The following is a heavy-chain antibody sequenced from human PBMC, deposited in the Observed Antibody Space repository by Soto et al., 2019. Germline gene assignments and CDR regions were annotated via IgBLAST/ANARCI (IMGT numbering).Heavy chain of an antibody. CDR1: GFIFSSHW. CDR2: IGPDGSNI. J-gene: IGHJ4*02. Sequence: EVQLVESGGGLVQPGGSLRLSCAASGFIFSSHWMHWVRQAPGKGLVGVSHIGPDGSNIWGADSVQGRFTISRDNARNRLYLQMNSLRDEDTAIYYCVRCNNWSFDYWGQGILVTVSS. CDR3: VRCNNWSFDY. D-gene: IGHD1-1*01. V-gene: IGHV3-74*01.